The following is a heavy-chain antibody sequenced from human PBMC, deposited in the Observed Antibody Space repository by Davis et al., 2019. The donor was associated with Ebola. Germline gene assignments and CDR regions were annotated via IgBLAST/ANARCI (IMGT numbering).Heavy chain of an antibody. CDR2: INPYNGNI. CDR3: ATGFSSWYF. D-gene: IGHD6-13*01. J-gene: IGHJ4*02. V-gene: IGHV1-18*01. CDR1: GYTFTSYG. Sequence: ASVKVSCKASGYTFTSYGISWVRQAPGQGLEWMGWINPYNGNIKYPQKLQGRVTMTTDTSTSTAYMEVGSLRSDDTAVYYCATGFSSWYFWGQGTLVTVSS.